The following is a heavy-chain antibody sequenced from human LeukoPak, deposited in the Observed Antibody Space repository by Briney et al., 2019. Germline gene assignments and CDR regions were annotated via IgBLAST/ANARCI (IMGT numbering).Heavy chain of an antibody. CDR3: SLLAVASPQDY. CDR2: ISSSSSYI. Sequence: GGSLRLSCAASGFTFSSYSMNWVRQAPGKGLEWVSSISSSSSYIYYADSVKGRFTTSRDNANNYLYLQMQSLRAEDTAVYYCSLLAVASPQDYWGQGTLVTVSS. V-gene: IGHV3-21*01. J-gene: IGHJ4*02. D-gene: IGHD6-19*01. CDR1: GFTFSSYS.